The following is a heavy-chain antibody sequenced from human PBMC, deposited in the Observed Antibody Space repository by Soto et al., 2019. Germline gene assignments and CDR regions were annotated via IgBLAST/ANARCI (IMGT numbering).Heavy chain of an antibody. CDR1: GFAFSSYA. V-gene: IGHV3-23*01. CDR3: AKGHVAKGYDSSGYFPPHFDS. J-gene: IGHJ4*02. Sequence: GGSLRLSCAASGFAFSSYAMNWVRQAPGKGLEWVSSISGSGANPHYADSVKGRFTFSRDNSKNTLYLQMNSLRADDTAVYYCAKGHVAKGYDSSGYFPPHFDSWGQAPLVTVS. CDR2: ISGSGANP. D-gene: IGHD3-22*01.